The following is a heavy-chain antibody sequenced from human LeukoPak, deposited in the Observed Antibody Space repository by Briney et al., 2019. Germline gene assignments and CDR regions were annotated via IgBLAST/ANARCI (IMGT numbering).Heavy chain of an antibody. J-gene: IGHJ4*02. V-gene: IGHV4-38-2*02. Sequence: PSETLSLTCTVSGYSLSRGYYWGWIGQPPGKGLEGLGSIYHSGSTYYNPSLKSRVTISLDTSKNQFSLKLSSVTAADTAVYYCARSSYGDSIYDYWGQGTLATVSS. CDR3: ARSSYGDSIYDY. D-gene: IGHD4-17*01. CDR1: GYSLSRGYY. CDR2: IYHSGST.